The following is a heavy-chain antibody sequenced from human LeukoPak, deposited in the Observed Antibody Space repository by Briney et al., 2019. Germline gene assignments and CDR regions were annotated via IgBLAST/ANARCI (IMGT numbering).Heavy chain of an antibody. CDR1: GFTFSSYG. CDR2: IRYDGSNK. Sequence: PGGSLRLSCAASGFTFSSYGMHWVRQAPGKGLEWVAFIRYDGSNKYYADSVKGRFTISRDNSKNTLYLQMNSLRAEDTAVYYCAKVKFRVRGVIITLLEHYFDYWGQGTLVTVSS. CDR3: AKVKFRVRGVIITLLEHYFDY. J-gene: IGHJ4*02. V-gene: IGHV3-30*02. D-gene: IGHD3-10*01.